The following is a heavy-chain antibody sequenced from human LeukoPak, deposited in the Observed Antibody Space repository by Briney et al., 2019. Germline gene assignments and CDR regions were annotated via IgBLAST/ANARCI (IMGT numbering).Heavy chain of an antibody. V-gene: IGHV5-51*01. CDR2: IYPGDSDT. Sequence: GESLKISCKGSGYTFTNYWIGWVRQMPGKGLEWMGIIYPGDSDTRYSPSFQGQVTISADKSISTAYLQWSSLRASDTAMYYCARSPLELYDSSGYYRPRGYYFDYWGQGTLVTVSS. J-gene: IGHJ4*02. D-gene: IGHD3-22*01. CDR1: GYTFTNYW. CDR3: ARSPLELYDSSGYYRPRGYYFDY.